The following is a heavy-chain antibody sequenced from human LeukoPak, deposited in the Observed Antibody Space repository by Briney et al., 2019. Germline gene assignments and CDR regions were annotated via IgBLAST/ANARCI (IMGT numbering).Heavy chain of an antibody. CDR2: ISWNSGSI. CDR3: AKDKYYDSSGPEDY. CDR1: GFTFDDYA. V-gene: IGHV3-9*01. Sequence: LPGGSLRLSCAASGFTFDDYAMPWVRQAPGKGLEWVSGISWNSGSIGYADSVKGRFTISRDNAKNSLYLQMNSLRAEDTALYYCAKDKYYDSSGPEDYWGQGTLVTVSS. J-gene: IGHJ4*02. D-gene: IGHD3-22*01.